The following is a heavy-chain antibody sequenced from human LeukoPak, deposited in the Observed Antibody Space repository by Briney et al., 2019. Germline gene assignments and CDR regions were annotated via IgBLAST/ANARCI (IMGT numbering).Heavy chain of an antibody. Sequence: ASVKVSCKASGYTFTDYYMHWVRQAPGQGLEWMGRINPNSGGSNYAQKLQGRVTMTTDTSTSTAYMELRSLRSDDTAVYYCARDLDYYGSGSSDYWGQGTLVIVSS. J-gene: IGHJ4*02. CDR1: GYTFTDYY. CDR2: INPNSGGS. D-gene: IGHD3-10*01. CDR3: ARDLDYYGSGSSDY. V-gene: IGHV1-2*06.